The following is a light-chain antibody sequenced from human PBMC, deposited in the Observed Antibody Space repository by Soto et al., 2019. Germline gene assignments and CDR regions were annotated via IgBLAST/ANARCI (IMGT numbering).Light chain of an antibody. CDR3: QQYNNWPPWT. CDR1: QSVSSN. J-gene: IGKJ1*01. CDR2: GAS. Sequence: EIVMTQSPATLSVSPGERATLSCRASQSVSSNLAWYQQKPGQAPSLLIYGASIRATGIPASFSGSWYGTEFTLTISSLQSEDFAVYYCQQYNNWPPWTFGQGTKVEIK. V-gene: IGKV3-15*01.